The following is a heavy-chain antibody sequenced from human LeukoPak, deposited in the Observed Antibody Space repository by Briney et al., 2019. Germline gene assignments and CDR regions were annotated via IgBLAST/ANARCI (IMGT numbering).Heavy chain of an antibody. V-gene: IGHV1-46*01. CDR1: GYTFTSYY. CDR2: INPSGGST. Sequence: ASVKVSCKASGYTFTSYYMHWVRQAPGQGLEWMEIINPSGGSTSYAQKFQGRVTMTRDTSTSTVYMELSSLRSEDTAVYYCARAKLRYFDWSPYGMGYWGQGTLVTVSS. D-gene: IGHD3-9*01. J-gene: IGHJ4*02. CDR3: ARAKLRYFDWSPYGMGY.